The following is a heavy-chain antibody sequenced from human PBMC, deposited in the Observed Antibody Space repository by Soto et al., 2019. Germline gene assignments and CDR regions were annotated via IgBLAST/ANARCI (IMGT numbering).Heavy chain of an antibody. CDR3: ASETSRTGTTYGFDY. D-gene: IGHD1-7*01. V-gene: IGHV1-18*01. CDR2: ISAYNGNT. J-gene: IGHJ4*02. Sequence: ASVKVSCKASGYTFTSYGISWVRQAPGQGLEWMGWISAYNGNTNYAQKLQGRVTMNTDTSTSTAYMELRSLRSEDTAVYYCASETSRTGTTYGFDYWGQGTLLNVSS. CDR1: GYTFTSYG.